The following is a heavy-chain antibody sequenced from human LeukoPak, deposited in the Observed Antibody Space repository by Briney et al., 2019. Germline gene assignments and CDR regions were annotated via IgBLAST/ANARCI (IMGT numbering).Heavy chain of an antibody. CDR3: ARVPAGVIGMKDAFDM. J-gene: IGHJ3*02. CDR1: GFTFSSYS. V-gene: IGHV3-21*01. Sequence: GGSLRLSCAVSGFTFSSYSMNWVRQAPGKGLEWVSSISGSSSCIYYADSVKGRFTISRHNAKNSLYLQINSLRAEDTAVYYCARVPAGVIGMKDAFDMWGQGTMVTVSS. CDR2: ISGSSSCI. D-gene: IGHD3-16*02.